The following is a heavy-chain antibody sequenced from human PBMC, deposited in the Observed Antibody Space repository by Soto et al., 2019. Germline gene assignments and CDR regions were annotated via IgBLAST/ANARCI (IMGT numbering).Heavy chain of an antibody. V-gene: IGHV4-34*01. Sequence: SETLSLTCAVYGGSFSGYYWSWIRQPPGKGLEWIGEINHSGSTNYNPSLKSRVTISVDTSKNQFSLKLSSVTAADTAVYYCARTSIVGATGRNFDYWGQGTLVTVSS. D-gene: IGHD1-26*01. J-gene: IGHJ4*02. CDR1: GGSFSGYY. CDR2: INHSGST. CDR3: ARTSIVGATGRNFDY.